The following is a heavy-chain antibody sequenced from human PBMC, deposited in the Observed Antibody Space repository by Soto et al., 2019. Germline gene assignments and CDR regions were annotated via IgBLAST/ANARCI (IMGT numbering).Heavy chain of an antibody. D-gene: IGHD6-13*01. J-gene: IGHJ5*02. CDR2: ISYDGSNK. Sequence: GGSLRLSCAASGFTFSSYAMHWVRQAPGKGLEWVAVISYDGSNKYYADSVKGRFTISRDNSKNTLYLQMNSLRAEDTAVYYCAREVRYSSSWHGSCWFDPWGQGTLVTVSS. CDR1: GFTFSSYA. V-gene: IGHV3-30-3*01. CDR3: AREVRYSSSWHGSCWFDP.